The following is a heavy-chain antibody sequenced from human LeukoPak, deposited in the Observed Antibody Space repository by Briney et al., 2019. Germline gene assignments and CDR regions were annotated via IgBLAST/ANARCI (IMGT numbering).Heavy chain of an antibody. J-gene: IGHJ4*02. CDR3: ARDPLGAAAGTGYFDY. Sequence: SQTLSLTCTVSGGSISSRDYYWSWIRQPPGGGLEWIGYIYYTGTTYYNPSLKSRVTISVDTSKNQFSLKLSSVTAADTAVYYCARDPLGAAAGTGYFDYWGQGTLVTVSS. V-gene: IGHV4-30-4*08. D-gene: IGHD6-13*01. CDR1: GGSISSRDYY. CDR2: IYYTGTT.